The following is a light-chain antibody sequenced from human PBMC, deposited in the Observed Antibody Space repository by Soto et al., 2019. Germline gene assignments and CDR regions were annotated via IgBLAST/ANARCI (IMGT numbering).Light chain of an antibody. CDR2: GAS. CDR3: QHYNNWLGT. V-gene: IGKV3-15*01. CDR1: QAISSN. J-gene: IGKJ4*01. Sequence: EIVMTQSPATLSVSRGERATLSCRANQAISSNVAWYQQKPGQAPRLLIYGASTRATGIPDRFSGSGSGTEFTLTISSLQSEDFEVYYCQHYNNWLGTFGGGTTVDIK.